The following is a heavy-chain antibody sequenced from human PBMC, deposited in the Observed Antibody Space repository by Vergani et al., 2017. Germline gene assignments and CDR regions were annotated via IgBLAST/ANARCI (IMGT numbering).Heavy chain of an antibody. J-gene: IGHJ3*02. CDR2: ISYDGSNK. V-gene: IGHV3-30-3*01. CDR3: AGHHDAVDI. Sequence: QVQLVESGGGVVQPGRSLRLSCAASGFTFSSYAMHWVRQAPGKGLEWVAVISYDGSNKYYADAVKGRFTISRDNSKNTLYLQMNSLRAEDTAVYYCAGHHDAVDIWGQGTMVTVSS. CDR1: GFTFSSYA.